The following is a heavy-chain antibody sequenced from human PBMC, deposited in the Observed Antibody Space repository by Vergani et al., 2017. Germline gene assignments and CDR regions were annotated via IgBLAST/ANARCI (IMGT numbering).Heavy chain of an antibody. D-gene: IGHD3-22*01. J-gene: IGHJ4*02. CDR3: ARLYGRDSSGSKYFDY. Sequence: EVQLVQSGAEVKKPGESLKISCQISGYSFTNYWIGWVRQMPGKGLEWMGIIPPADSDTRYSPSFQGQVTISVDKSISTAYLQRSSLRASDSAMYYCARLYGRDSSGSKYFDYWGQGTLVTVSS. CDR2: IPPADSDT. CDR1: GYSFTNYW. V-gene: IGHV5-51*01.